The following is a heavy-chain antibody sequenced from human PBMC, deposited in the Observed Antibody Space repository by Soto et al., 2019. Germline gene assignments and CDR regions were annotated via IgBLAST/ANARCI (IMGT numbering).Heavy chain of an antibody. V-gene: IGHV4-39*01. D-gene: IGHD6-19*01. Sequence: KLPETLSLTCTVSGGSISSSSYYWGWIRQPPGKGLEWIGSIYYSGNTYYNPSLKSRVTVSADTSKDQLSLKLTSVTAADTAIYYCARHDGFSSGWIFDYWGHGTLVTVSS. J-gene: IGHJ4*01. CDR1: GGSISSSSYY. CDR3: ARHDGFSSGWIFDY. CDR2: IYYSGNT.